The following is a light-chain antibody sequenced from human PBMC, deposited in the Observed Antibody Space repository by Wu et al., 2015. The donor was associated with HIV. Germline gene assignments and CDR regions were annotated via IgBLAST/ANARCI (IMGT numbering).Light chain of an antibody. CDR2: DTS. J-gene: IGKJ1*01. CDR3: QQYGGSPGT. Sequence: EIVLTQSPATLSLSPGERATLSCRASQSVSSYLAWYRQKPGQAPRLLIYDTSNRATGIPARFSGSGSGTDFTLTISRLEPEDFAVYYCQQYGGSPGTFGQGTKVEI. V-gene: IGKV3-11*01. CDR1: QSVSSY.